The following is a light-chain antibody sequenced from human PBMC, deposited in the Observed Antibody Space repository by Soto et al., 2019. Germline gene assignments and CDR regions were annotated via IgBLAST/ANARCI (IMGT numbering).Light chain of an antibody. CDR2: GNS. Sequence: QSVRTQPPSLSGAPGQRVTISCTGSSSNIGAGYDVHWYQQLPVTAPKLLIYGNSNRPSGVPDRFSGSKSGTSASLANTGLQAEDEADYYCQSYDSSLSGWVFGGGTKLTVL. CDR3: QSYDSSLSGWV. CDR1: SSNIGAGYD. J-gene: IGLJ3*02. V-gene: IGLV1-40*01.